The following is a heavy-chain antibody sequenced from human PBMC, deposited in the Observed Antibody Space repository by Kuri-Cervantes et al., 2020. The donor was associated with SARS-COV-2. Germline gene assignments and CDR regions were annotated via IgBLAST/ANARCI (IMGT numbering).Heavy chain of an antibody. D-gene: IGHD5-24*01. Sequence: SVKVSCKASGGPFSKFTINWVRQAPGQGLEWMGGIIPMFGVISYPQKFQGRVTITADEYTSTSYMELGSLRSDDTAVYYCARNLGGGDGYNRGFDYWGQGTLVTVSS. CDR1: GGPFSKFT. CDR2: IIPMFGVI. J-gene: IGHJ4*02. CDR3: ARNLGGGDGYNRGFDY. V-gene: IGHV1-69*13.